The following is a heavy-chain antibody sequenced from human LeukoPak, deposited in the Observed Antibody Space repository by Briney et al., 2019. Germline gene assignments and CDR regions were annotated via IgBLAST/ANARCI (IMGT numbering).Heavy chain of an antibody. J-gene: IGHJ6*03. CDR1: GGSFSGYY. CDR3: ARLSYSSSWRRYYYYYMDV. CDR2: INHSGST. Sequence: SETLSLTCAVYGGSFSGYYWSWIRQPPGKGLEWIGGINHSGSTNYNPSLKSRVTISVDTSKNQFSLKLSSVTAADTAVYYCARLSYSSSWRRYYYYYMDVWGKGTTVTVSS. V-gene: IGHV4-34*01. D-gene: IGHD6-13*01.